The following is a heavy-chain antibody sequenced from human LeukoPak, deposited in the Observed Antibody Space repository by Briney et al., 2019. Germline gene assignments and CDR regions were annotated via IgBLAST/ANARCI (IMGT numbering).Heavy chain of an antibody. CDR2: IYSSSSYI. CDR3: ARDWYQLLYYYGMDV. D-gene: IGHD2-2*01. V-gene: IGHV3-21*01. J-gene: IGHJ6*02. CDR1: GFTFSSYI. Sequence: PGGALRLSCAASGFTFSSYIMNSVRQAPGKGLEWVSSIYSSSSYIYYADSVKGRFTISRDNDKNSLYLQMNSLRAEDTAVYYCARDWYQLLYYYGMDVWGQGTTVTVSS.